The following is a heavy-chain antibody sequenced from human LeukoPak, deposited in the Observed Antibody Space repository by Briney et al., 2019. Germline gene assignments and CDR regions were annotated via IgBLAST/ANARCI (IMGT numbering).Heavy chain of an antibody. J-gene: IGHJ6*02. Sequence: GGSLRLSCAASGFTFSSYDMHWVRQATGKGLEWVSAIGTAGDTYYPGSVKGRFTISRENAKNSLYLQMNSLRARDTAVYYCARGAAAGGYYYYGMDVWGQGTTVTVSS. V-gene: IGHV3-13*01. CDR1: GFTFSSYD. CDR2: IGTAGDT. D-gene: IGHD6-13*01. CDR3: ARGAAAGGYYYYGMDV.